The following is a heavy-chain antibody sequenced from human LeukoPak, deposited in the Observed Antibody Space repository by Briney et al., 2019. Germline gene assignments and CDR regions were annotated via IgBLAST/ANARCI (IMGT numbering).Heavy chain of an antibody. D-gene: IGHD3-22*01. Sequence: GGSLRLSCAASGFTFSDYYMSWIRQAPGKGLEWVSYISSSGSTIYYADSVKGRFTISRDNAKNSLYLQMNSLRAEDTAVYYCARLYYYDSLLRFDYWGQGTLVTVSS. CDR1: GFTFSDYY. CDR2: ISSSGSTI. V-gene: IGHV3-11*01. J-gene: IGHJ4*02. CDR3: ARLYYYDSLLRFDY.